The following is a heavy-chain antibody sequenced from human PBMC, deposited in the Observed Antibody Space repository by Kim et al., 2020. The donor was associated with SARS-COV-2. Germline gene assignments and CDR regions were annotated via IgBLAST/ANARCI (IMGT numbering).Heavy chain of an antibody. D-gene: IGHD2-21*01. J-gene: IGHJ6*02. Sequence: ASVKGSCKASGYTFTSYYMHWVRQAPGQGFEWMGISNPSGGSTSYAQKFQGRVTMTRETSMSTVYMELSSLRSEDTAAYYCARDGHIVGVIAISSKTCDYVMDVWGQRTAVTVS. CDR1: GYTFTSYY. V-gene: IGHV1-46*01. CDR3: ARDGHIVGVIAISSKTCDYVMDV. CDR2: SNPSGGST.